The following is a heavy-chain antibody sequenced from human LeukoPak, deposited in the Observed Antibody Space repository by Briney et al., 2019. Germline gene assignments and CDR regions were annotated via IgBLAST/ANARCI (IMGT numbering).Heavy chain of an antibody. V-gene: IGHV3-23*01. J-gene: IGHJ4*02. D-gene: IGHD5-12*01. CDR3: AKDLGDIVATPDY. CDR2: ISGSGGST. CDR1: GFTFSSYA. Sequence: GGSLRLSCAASGFTFSSYAMSWVRQAPGKGLEWVSAISGSGGSTYYADSVEGRFTISRDNSKNTLYLQMNSLRAEDTAVYYCAKDLGDIVATPDYWGQGTLVTVSS.